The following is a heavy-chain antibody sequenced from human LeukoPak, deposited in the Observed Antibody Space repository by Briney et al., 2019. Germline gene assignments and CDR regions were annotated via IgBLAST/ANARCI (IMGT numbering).Heavy chain of an antibody. CDR1: AFTFSTYG. CDR3: TTDGLETGIFDY. CDR2: ISTNWGIT. Sequence: GGSLRLSCSASAFTFSTYGMHWVRQGPEKGLEQVAAISTNWGITVYADSVKGRFTISRDDSKNTLYLQMNSLKTEDTAVYYCTTDGLETGIFDYWGQGTLVTVSS. J-gene: IGHJ4*02. V-gene: IGHV3-64*04. D-gene: IGHD1-1*01.